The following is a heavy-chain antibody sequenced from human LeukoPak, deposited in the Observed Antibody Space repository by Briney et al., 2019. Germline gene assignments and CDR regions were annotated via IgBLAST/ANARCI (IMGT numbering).Heavy chain of an antibody. Sequence: SETLSLTCTVSGGSISGSSYYWGWIRQPRGKGLEWIGSIYYSGSTYYNPSLKSRVTISVDTSKNQFSLKLSSVTAADTAVYYCARRLAVAGTMYYYYMDVWGKGTTVTVSS. J-gene: IGHJ6*03. CDR3: ARRLAVAGTMYYYYMDV. CDR2: IYYSGST. CDR1: GGSISGSSYY. V-gene: IGHV4-39*01. D-gene: IGHD6-19*01.